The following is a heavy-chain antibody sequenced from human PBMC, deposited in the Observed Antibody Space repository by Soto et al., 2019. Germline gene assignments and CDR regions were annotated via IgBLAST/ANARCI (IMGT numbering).Heavy chain of an antibody. CDR3: ASGSPVAY. CDR1: RFTFSSYP. CDR2: ISSSSSYI. J-gene: IGHJ4*02. D-gene: IGHD2-15*01. V-gene: IGHV3-21*01. Sequence: EVQLVESGGGLVKPGGSLRLSCTASRFTFSSYPMNWVRQAPGKGLEWVSSISSSSSYIYYADSVKGRFTISRDNAKNSLYLQMTSLSAEDPAVYYCASGSPVAYWGQGTLVTVSS.